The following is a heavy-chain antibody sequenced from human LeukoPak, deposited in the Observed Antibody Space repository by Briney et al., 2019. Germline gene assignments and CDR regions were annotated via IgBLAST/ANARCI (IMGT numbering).Heavy chain of an antibody. CDR3: ARAGQNTYLDY. J-gene: IGHJ4*02. D-gene: IGHD1-14*01. CDR1: GFTFSSYA. V-gene: IGHV3-30*04. Sequence: PGGSLRLSCAASGFTFSSYAMHWVRQAPGKGLEWVAVISYDGSNKYYADSVKGRFTISRDNSKNTLYLQMNSLRAEDTAVYYCARAGQNTYLDYWGQGTLVTVSS. CDR2: ISYDGSNK.